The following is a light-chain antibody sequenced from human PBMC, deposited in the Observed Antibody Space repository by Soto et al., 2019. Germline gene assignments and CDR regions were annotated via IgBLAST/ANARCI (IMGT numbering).Light chain of an antibody. Sequence: DFQMTQSPSSLSASVLERVTVTFRASQSISNYLNWYQHKAGKAPKVLIYAASSLQRGVPSRFSGSGSGTDFTLIISSLQPEDFATYYCQQSYSPLWTFGQGTKVDI. J-gene: IGKJ1*01. CDR2: AAS. CDR3: QQSYSPLWT. V-gene: IGKV1-39*01. CDR1: QSISNY.